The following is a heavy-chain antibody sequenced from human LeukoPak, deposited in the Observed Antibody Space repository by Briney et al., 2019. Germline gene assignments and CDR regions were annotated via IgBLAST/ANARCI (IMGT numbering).Heavy chain of an antibody. CDR2: ISGSGGST. D-gene: IGHD3-22*01. Sequence: PGGSLRLSCAASGFTFSSYAMSWVRRAPGKGLEWVSAISGSGGSTYYADSVKGRFTISRDNSKNTLYLQMNSLRAEDTAVYYCAKDQDYYDSSGYTDYWGQGTLVTVSS. CDR1: GFTFSSYA. CDR3: AKDQDYYDSSGYTDY. V-gene: IGHV3-23*01. J-gene: IGHJ4*02.